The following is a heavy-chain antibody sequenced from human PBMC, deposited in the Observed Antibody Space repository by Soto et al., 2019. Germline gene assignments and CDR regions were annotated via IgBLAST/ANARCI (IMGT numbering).Heavy chain of an antibody. Sequence: PGGSLRLSCAASGFTFSSYALSWVRQAPGKGLEWISAISGSGSSRYYADSVKGRFTISADKSISTAYLQWSSLKASDTAMYYCARPTRYCSGGSCYPQTPDYWGQGTLVTVSS. CDR1: GFTFSSYA. D-gene: IGHD2-15*01. CDR3: ARPTRYCSGGSCYPQTPDY. V-gene: IGHV3-23*01. J-gene: IGHJ4*02. CDR2: ISGSGSSR.